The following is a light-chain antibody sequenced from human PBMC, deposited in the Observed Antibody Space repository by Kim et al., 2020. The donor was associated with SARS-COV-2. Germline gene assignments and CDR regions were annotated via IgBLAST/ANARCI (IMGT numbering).Light chain of an antibody. CDR1: KWGDKY. J-gene: IGLJ1*01. Sequence: VSPGQTASITCSGDKWGDKYACWYQQKPGQSPVLVIYQDSKRPSGIPERFSGSNSGNTATLTISGTQAMDEADYYCQAWDSSPYVFGTGTKVTVL. CDR3: QAWDSSPYV. CDR2: QDS. V-gene: IGLV3-1*01.